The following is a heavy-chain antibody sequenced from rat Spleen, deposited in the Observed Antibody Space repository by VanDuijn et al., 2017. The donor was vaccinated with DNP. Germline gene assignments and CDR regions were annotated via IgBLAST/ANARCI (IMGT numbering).Heavy chain of an antibody. D-gene: IGHD1-1*01. J-gene: IGHJ2*01. V-gene: IGHV3-1*01. CDR3: ARWVRYFDN. Sequence: EVQLQESGPGLVKPSQSLSLTCSVTGYSITSNYWAWIRKFPGNKMEWMGYINYSGSTGHNPSLTSRVSITRDTSNNQFFLQLNSVTTEDTATYYCARWVRYFDNWGQGVMVTVSS. CDR1: GYSITSNY. CDR2: INYSGST.